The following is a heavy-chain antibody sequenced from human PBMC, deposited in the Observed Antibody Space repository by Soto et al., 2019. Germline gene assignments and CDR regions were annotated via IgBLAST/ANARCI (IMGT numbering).Heavy chain of an antibody. V-gene: IGHV3-23*01. D-gene: IGHD3-10*01. Sequence: EVQILESGGGLVQPGGSLRLSCAASGFTFSSYAVRWVRQAPGKGLEWVSAIGVSGDTTYYADSVQGRFTISRDNSKNTLYLQMGSLRAEETAVYYCAKVGRFGVLRSLYWGQGTPVTVSS. CDR2: IGVSGDTT. CDR3: AKVGRFGVLRSLY. J-gene: IGHJ4*02. CDR1: GFTFSSYA.